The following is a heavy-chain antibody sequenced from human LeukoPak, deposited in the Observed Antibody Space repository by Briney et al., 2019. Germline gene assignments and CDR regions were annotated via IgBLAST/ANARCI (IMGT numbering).Heavy chain of an antibody. J-gene: IGHJ4*02. D-gene: IGHD4-23*01. Sequence: GGSLRLSCAASGFTVSSNYMSWVRQASGKGLEWVSVIYSGGSTYYADPVKGRFTISRDNSKNTLYLQMNSLRAEDTAVYYCARVSTTVVDYYFDYWGQGTLVTVSS. CDR2: IYSGGST. CDR1: GFTVSSNY. CDR3: ARVSTTVVDYYFDY. V-gene: IGHV3-66*01.